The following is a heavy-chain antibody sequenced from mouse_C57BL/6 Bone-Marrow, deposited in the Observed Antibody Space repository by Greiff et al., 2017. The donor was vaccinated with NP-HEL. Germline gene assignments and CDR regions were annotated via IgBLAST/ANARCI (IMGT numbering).Heavy chain of an antibody. J-gene: IGHJ4*01. CDR1: GYTFTSYW. CDR3: AKFCTYDYAMDY. Sequence: QVQLQQPGAELAKPGASVKLSCKASGYTFTSYWMHWVKQRPGQGLEWIGMIHPNSGSTNYNEKFKSKATLTVDKSSSTAYMQLSSLTSEDSAVYYGAKFCTYDYAMDYWGQGTSVTVSS. CDR2: IHPNSGST. D-gene: IGHD5-1*01. V-gene: IGHV1-64*01.